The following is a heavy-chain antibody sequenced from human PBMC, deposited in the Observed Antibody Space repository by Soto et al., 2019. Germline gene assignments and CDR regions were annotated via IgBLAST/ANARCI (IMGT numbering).Heavy chain of an antibody. D-gene: IGHD1-26*01. V-gene: IGHV4-38-2*01. J-gene: IGHJ4*02. CDR3: ARAPMSGSAYYFDY. CDR1: GYSISSGYY. CDR2: IYHSGST. Sequence: LSLTCAVSGYSISSGYYWGWIRQPPGKGLEWIGSIYHSGSTYYNPSLKSRVTISVDTSKNQFSLKLSSVTAADTAVYYCARAPMSGSAYYFDYWGQGTLVTVYS.